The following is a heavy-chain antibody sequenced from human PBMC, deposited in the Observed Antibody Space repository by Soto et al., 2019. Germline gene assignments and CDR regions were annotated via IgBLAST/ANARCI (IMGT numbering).Heavy chain of an antibody. D-gene: IGHD2-21*02. CDR1: GYTFTNYP. J-gene: IGHJ4*02. Sequence: QVQLVQSGAEVKEPGASVKVSCKVSGYTFTNYPIHWVRQAPGQGLEWLGWVSTGNGNTQCSERLQGRVTITWDTSATTTYIELSSLRSEDTAVYYCASRYCSGDCYSDYWGQGTLVTVSS. CDR3: ASRYCSGDCYSDY. V-gene: IGHV1-3*04. CDR2: VSTGNGNT.